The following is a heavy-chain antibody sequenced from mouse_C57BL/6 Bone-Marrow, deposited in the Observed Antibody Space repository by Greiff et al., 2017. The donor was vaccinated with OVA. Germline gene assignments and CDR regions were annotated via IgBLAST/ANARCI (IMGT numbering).Heavy chain of an antibody. D-gene: IGHD1-1*01. CDR3: TTAGSSYGLDV. J-gene: IGHJ1*03. Sequence: EVQLQQSGAELVRPGASVKLSCTASGFNITDYYMHWVKQRPEQGLEWIGWIDPENGDTESASKFQGKATITADTSSNTAYLQLSSLTSEDTAVYYCTTAGSSYGLDVWGTGTTVTVSS. CDR2: IDPENGDT. CDR1: GFNITDYY. V-gene: IGHV14-4*01.